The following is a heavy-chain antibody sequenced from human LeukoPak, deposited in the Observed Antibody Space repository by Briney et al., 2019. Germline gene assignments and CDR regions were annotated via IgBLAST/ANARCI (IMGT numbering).Heavy chain of an antibody. CDR3: ARESKTYDGSGYYHDS. CDR1: GGSISNYY. V-gene: IGHV4-4*07. CDR2: IYTSGNI. D-gene: IGHD3-22*01. J-gene: IGHJ4*02. Sequence: SETLSLTCTVSGGSISNYYWSWIRLPAGKGLEWIGRIYTSGNIDYNPSLKSRVTMSVDTSRDQFSLNLWSVTAADTAVFYCARESKTYDGSGYYHDSWGQGTLVTVSS.